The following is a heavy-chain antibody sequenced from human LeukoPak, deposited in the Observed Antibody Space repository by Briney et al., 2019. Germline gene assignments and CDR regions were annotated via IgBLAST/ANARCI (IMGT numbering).Heavy chain of an antibody. Sequence: LSGGSLRLSCAVSGFTFSNYWMHWVRQAAGKGLAWVARINTNGSNTAYADPVKGRFNISRDNAKNTLSLQMNSLRTEDTAVYYCARGYSGNYRTDYWGLGTLVTVSS. CDR1: GFTFSNYW. CDR2: INTNGSNT. D-gene: IGHD1-26*01. CDR3: ARGYSGNYRTDY. V-gene: IGHV3-74*01. J-gene: IGHJ4*02.